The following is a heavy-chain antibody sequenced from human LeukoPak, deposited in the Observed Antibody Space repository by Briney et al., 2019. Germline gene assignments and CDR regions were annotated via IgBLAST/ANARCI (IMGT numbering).Heavy chain of an antibody. CDR2: INPKSGGT. CDR1: GYTFSGYY. D-gene: IGHD5-12*01. V-gene: IGHV1-2*02. J-gene: IGHJ4*02. Sequence: GASVKVSCKASGYTFSGYYVHWVRQAPGQGLEWMGWINPKSGGTNYAQKFQGRVTMTRDTSISTAYMELSRLRSDDTAVYYCVRDPGYSGYDYWGQGTLVTVSS. CDR3: VRDPGYSGYDY.